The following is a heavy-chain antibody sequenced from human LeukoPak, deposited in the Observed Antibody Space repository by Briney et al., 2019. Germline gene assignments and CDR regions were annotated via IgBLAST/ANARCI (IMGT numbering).Heavy chain of an antibody. D-gene: IGHD1-26*01. Sequence: GGSLRLSCAASGFIVNSNYMNWVRQAPGKGLEWVSVRYSDDTTYYADSVKGRFTISRDNSKNTLYLQMNNLRAEDTAVYYCARGGGYYAIDYWGQGTLVTVSS. CDR3: ARGGGYYAIDY. V-gene: IGHV3-53*01. CDR2: RYSDDTT. CDR1: GFIVNSNY. J-gene: IGHJ4*02.